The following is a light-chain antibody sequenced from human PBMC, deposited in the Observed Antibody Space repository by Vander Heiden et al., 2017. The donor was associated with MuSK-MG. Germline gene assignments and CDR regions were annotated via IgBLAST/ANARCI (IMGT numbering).Light chain of an antibody. CDR2: KTS. CDR3: QQYNSDST. V-gene: IGKV1-5*03. Sequence: EIQMTQPPSHLSASVGDRVTITCPAGQSISTWLAWYQQEPGKAPILLFYKTSGLQSGVPSRVSGRGSGTKFTLSISSLQHDGFATYYRQQYNSDSTFGQGTKVEVK. J-gene: IGKJ1*01. CDR1: QSISTW.